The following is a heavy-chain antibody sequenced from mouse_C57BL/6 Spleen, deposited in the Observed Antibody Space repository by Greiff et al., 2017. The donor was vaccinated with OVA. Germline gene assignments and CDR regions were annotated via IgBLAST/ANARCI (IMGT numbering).Heavy chain of an antibody. J-gene: IGHJ1*03. CDR1: GYTFTSYG. Sequence: VQLQQSGAELARPGASVKLSCKASGYTFTSYGISWVKQRTGQGLEWIGEIYPRSGNPYYNEKFKGKATLTADKSSSTAYMELRSLTSEDSAVYFCARRITTVVAHWYFDVWGTGTTVTVSS. V-gene: IGHV1-81*01. D-gene: IGHD1-1*01. CDR3: ARRITTVVAHWYFDV. CDR2: IYPRSGNP.